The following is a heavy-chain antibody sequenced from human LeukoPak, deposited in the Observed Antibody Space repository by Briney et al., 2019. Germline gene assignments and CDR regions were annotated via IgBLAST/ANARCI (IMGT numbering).Heavy chain of an antibody. CDR3: AKNHDVDTASDY. CDR2: ISGSGDRT. V-gene: IGHV3-23*01. Sequence: GSLRLSCAASGFTFSNYGMSWVRQAPGKGLEWVSAISGSGDRTFYADSVKGRFTISRDNSKNTLYVEMNSLRAEDTAIYYCAKNHDVDTASDYWGQGTLVTVSS. CDR1: GFTFSNYG. D-gene: IGHD5-18*01. J-gene: IGHJ4*02.